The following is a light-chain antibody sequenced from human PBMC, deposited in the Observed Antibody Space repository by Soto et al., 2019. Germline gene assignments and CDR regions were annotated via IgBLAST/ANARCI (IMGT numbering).Light chain of an antibody. CDR3: QQYNSYWT. CDR1: QSISSW. CDR2: KAS. V-gene: IGKV1-5*03. Sequence: DIQMTQSPSTLSASVGDRVTITFRASQSISSWLAWYQQKPGKAPKLLIYKASSLESGVPSRFSGSGSGTEFTLTISSPQPDDFATYYCQQYNSYWTFGQGTKVDIK. J-gene: IGKJ1*01.